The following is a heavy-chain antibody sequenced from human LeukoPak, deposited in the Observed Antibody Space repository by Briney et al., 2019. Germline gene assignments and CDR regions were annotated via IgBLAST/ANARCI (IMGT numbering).Heavy chain of an antibody. V-gene: IGHV3-21*01. Sequence: GGSLRLSCAASGFTFSSYSMNWVRQAPGKGLEWVSSISSSSSYIYYADSVKGRFTISRDNAKNSLYLQMNSLRAEDTAVYYCARAGYYYGSGSYYCGMDVWGKGTTVTVSS. D-gene: IGHD3-10*01. CDR3: ARAGYYYGSGSYYCGMDV. CDR1: GFTFSSYS. CDR2: ISSSSSYI. J-gene: IGHJ6*04.